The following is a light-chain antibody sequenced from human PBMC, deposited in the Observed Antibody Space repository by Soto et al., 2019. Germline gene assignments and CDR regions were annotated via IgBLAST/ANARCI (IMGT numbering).Light chain of an antibody. CDR1: SSDIGAYIY. CDR3: SSYAGSNNFV. CDR2: EVS. V-gene: IGLV2-8*01. Sequence: QSVLTQPPSASGSPGQSVTMSWTGTSSDIGAYIYVSWYQQHPGKAPKLMISEVSRRPSGVPERFSGSKSGNTASLTVSGLQADDEAHYYCSSYAGSNNFVFGTGTKVTVL. J-gene: IGLJ1*01.